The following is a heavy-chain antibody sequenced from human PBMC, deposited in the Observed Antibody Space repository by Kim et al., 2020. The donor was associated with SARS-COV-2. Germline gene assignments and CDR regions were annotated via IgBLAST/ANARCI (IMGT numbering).Heavy chain of an antibody. CDR1: GFTFSNYP. CDR2: ITNSGRYT. Sequence: GGSLRLSCAASGFTFSNYPMTWIRQAPGKGLEWVSSITNSGRYTYYANSVRGRFTISRDNGKNSLDLQMNGLRAEDTAVYYCAIEADLVYFDYWGQGALGTVSS. CDR3: AIEADLVYFDY. D-gene: IGHD2-15*01. J-gene: IGHJ4*02. V-gene: IGHV3-21*01.